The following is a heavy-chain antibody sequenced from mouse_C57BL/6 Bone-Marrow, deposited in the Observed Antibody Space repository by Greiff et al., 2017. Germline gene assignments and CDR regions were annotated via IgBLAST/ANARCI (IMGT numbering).Heavy chain of an antibody. Sequence: EVQLVESGGGLVKPGGSLKLSCAASGFTFSSYAMSWVRQTPEKRLEWVATISDGGSYTYYPDNVKGRFTISRDIAKNNLYLQMSHLKSEDTAMYYCARDRGQLRLNYFDYWGQGTTLTVSS. CDR2: ISDGGSYT. J-gene: IGHJ2*01. V-gene: IGHV5-4*01. CDR3: ARDRGQLRLNYFDY. CDR1: GFTFSSYA. D-gene: IGHD3-2*02.